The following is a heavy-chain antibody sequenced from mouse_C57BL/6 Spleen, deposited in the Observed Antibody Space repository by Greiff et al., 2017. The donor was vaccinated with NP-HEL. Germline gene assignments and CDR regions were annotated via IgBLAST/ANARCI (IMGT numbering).Heavy chain of an antibody. CDR1: GFTFSDYG. CDR2: ISSGSSTI. V-gene: IGHV5-17*01. J-gene: IGHJ4*01. CDR3: ANSNAYYYAMDY. Sequence: EVHLVESGGGLVKPGGSLKLSCAASGFTFSDYGMHWVRQAPEKGLEWVAYISSGSSTIYYADTVKGRFTISRDNAKNTLFLQMTSLRSEDTAMYYCANSNAYYYAMDYWGQGTSVTVSS. D-gene: IGHD2-5*01.